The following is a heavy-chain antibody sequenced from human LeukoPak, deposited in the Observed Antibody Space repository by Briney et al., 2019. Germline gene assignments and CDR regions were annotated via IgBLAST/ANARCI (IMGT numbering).Heavy chain of an antibody. J-gene: IGHJ4*02. CDR2: ISASGAVP. Sequence: PGGSLRLSCAASGFRFDGFYMGWIRQVPGKGLDYIALISASGAVPYYAESVEGRFTISRDNAKNSVSLQMNSLSADDKAIYYCVRSLIVASEDYWGQGSQVIVSS. D-gene: IGHD3-22*01. V-gene: IGHV3-11*04. CDR1: GFRFDGFY. CDR3: VRSLIVASEDY.